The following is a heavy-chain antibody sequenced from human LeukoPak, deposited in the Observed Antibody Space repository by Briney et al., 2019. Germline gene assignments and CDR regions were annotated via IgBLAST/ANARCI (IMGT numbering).Heavy chain of an antibody. V-gene: IGHV4-34*01. D-gene: IGHD3-3*01. CDR2: INHSGST. J-gene: IGHJ4*02. CDR1: GGSFSGYY. CDR3: AITYYDFWSGYGLDY. Sequence: SETLSLTCAVYGGSFSGYYWSWVRQPPGKGLEWIGEINHSGSTNYNPSLKSRVTISVDTSKNQFSLKLSSVTAADTAVYYCAITYYDFWSGYGLDYWGQGTLVTVSS.